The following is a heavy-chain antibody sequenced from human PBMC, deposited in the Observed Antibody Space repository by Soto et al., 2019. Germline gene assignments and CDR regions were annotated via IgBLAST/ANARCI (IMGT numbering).Heavy chain of an antibody. D-gene: IGHD6-6*01. CDR1: GYTFTSYG. CDR2: ISAYNGNT. V-gene: IGHV1-18*01. CDR3: ASTRDRYSSSSKVYYYGMDV. J-gene: IGHJ6*02. Sequence: GASVKVSCKASGYTFTSYGISWVRQAPGQGLEWMGWISAYNGNTNYAQKLQGRVTMTTDTSTSTAYMELRSLRSDDTAVYYCASTRDRYSSSSKVYYYGMDVWGQGTTVTVSS.